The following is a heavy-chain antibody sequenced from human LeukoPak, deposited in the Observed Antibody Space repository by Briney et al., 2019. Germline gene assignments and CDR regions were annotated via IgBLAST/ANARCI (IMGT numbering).Heavy chain of an antibody. Sequence: GGSLRLSCAASGFTFSSYSMNWVRQAPGKGLEWVSSISSSSTYIYYADSVKGRFTISRDKAKISLYLQMNSLRAEDTAVYYCARDLTTVTTAVFAYWGQGTLVTVSS. D-gene: IGHD4-11*01. CDR2: ISSSSTYI. J-gene: IGHJ4*02. CDR1: GFTFSSYS. CDR3: ARDLTTVTTAVFAY. V-gene: IGHV3-21*06.